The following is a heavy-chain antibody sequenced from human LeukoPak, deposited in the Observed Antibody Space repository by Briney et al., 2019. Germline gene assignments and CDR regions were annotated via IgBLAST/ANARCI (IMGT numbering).Heavy chain of an antibody. CDR1: GFIFSNNY. Sequence: GGSLRLSCVASGFIFSNNYMSWVRQAPGKGLEWVSVLYNAGSTYYAESVKGRFTISRDNSKNTLYLQMYSLRAEDTAVYYCASLKGLSDYFDYWGQGILVTVCS. V-gene: IGHV3-53*01. J-gene: IGHJ4*02. CDR3: ASLKGLSDYFDY. CDR2: LYNAGST. D-gene: IGHD3-16*02.